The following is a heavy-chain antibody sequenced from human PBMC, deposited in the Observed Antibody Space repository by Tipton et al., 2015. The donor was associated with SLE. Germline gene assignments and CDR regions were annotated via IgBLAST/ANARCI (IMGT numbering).Heavy chain of an antibody. J-gene: IGHJ5*02. CDR2: IYYSGST. D-gene: IGHD3-3*01. CDR1: GGSISSSSYY. V-gene: IGHV4-39*01. CDR3: ARGARYYDFWSGYSGRLHWFDP. Sequence: TLSLTCTVSGGSISSSSYYWGWIRPPPGKGLAWIGRIYYSGSTYYTPSLKSRVTISVDTSKNQFSLKLSSVTAADTAVYYCARGARYYDFWSGYSGRLHWFDPWGQGTLVTVSS.